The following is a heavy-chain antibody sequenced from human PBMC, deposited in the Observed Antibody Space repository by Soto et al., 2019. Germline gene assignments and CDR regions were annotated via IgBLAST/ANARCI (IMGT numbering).Heavy chain of an antibody. J-gene: IGHJ3*02. V-gene: IGHV1-18*01. Sequence: QVQLVQSGAEVKKPGASVKVSCKASGYTFTSYGITWVRQAPGQGLEWMGWINTYNGNTNYAQKLQGRVTMTTDTSTSTAYMELRSLRYDDTAVYYCARKVVVKGVDAFDIWGQGTMVTVSS. D-gene: IGHD2-15*01. CDR3: ARKVVVKGVDAFDI. CDR1: GYTFTSYG. CDR2: INTYNGNT.